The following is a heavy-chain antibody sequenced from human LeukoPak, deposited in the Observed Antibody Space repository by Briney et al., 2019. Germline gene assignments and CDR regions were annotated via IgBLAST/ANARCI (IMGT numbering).Heavy chain of an antibody. V-gene: IGHV1-69*13. CDR3: ARQENDYYDSSGYYYGS. D-gene: IGHD3-22*01. CDR2: IIPIFGTA. J-gene: IGHJ4*02. Sequence: SVKVSCKASGGTFSSYAISWVRQAPGQGLEWMGGIIPIFGTANYAQKFQGRVTITADESTSTAYVELSSLRSEDTAVYYCARQENDYYDSSGYYYGSWGQGTLVTVSS. CDR1: GGTFSSYA.